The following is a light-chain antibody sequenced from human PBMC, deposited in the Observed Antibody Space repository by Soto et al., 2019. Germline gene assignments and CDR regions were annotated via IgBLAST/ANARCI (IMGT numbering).Light chain of an antibody. CDR3: QHRSNWPRA. J-gene: IGKJ4*01. V-gene: IGKV3-11*01. Sequence: EIVLTQSPATLSLSPGARATLSCRASQSVSSYLAWYQQKPGQAPRLLIYDASNRATGIPARFSGSGSGTDFTLTISSLEPEDVAVYYCQHRSNWPRAFGGGTKVEIK. CDR2: DAS. CDR1: QSVSSY.